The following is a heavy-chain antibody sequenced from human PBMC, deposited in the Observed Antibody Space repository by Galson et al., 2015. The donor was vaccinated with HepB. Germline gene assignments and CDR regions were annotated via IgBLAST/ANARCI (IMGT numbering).Heavy chain of an antibody. V-gene: IGHV3-48*02. D-gene: IGHD4-17*01. CDR2: ISSSSSTI. J-gene: IGHJ6*02. CDR1: GFTFSSYS. CDR3: ARDPDYGDLYGMDV. Sequence: SLRLSCAASGFTFSSYSMNWVRQAPGKGLEWVSYISSSSSTIYYADSVKGRFTISRDNAKNSLYLQMNSLRDEDTAVYYCARDPDYGDLYGMDVWGQGTTVTVSS.